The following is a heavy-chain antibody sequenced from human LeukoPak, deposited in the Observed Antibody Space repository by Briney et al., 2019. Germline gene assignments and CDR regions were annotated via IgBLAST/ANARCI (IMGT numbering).Heavy chain of an antibody. CDR1: GSPFSNYW. CDR3: ARDRIGGSSTRGFLDY. D-gene: IGHD2-15*01. CDR2: IKQDGSEK. Sequence: PGGPLRLSCAASGSPFSNYWMGWVRPAPEKGLGWVANIKQDGSEKYYVDSVKGRFTISRDNAKNSLYLQMNSLRAEDSAVYYCARDRIGGSSTRGFLDYWGQGTLVTVSS. V-gene: IGHV3-7*01. J-gene: IGHJ4*02.